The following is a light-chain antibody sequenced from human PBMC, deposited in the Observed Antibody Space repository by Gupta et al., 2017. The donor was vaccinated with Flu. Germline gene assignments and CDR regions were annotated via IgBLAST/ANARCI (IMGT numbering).Light chain of an antibody. CDR1: QGISSY. Sequence: DIQLTQSPSFLSASVGDRVTITCRASQGISSYLAWYQQKPGKAPKLLIYAASTLQSGVPSRFSGSGSGTEFTLTISSLQPEDSATYYCQQLNSSSPLTFGGGTKVEIK. J-gene: IGKJ4*01. CDR2: AAS. V-gene: IGKV1-9*01. CDR3: QQLNSSSPLT.